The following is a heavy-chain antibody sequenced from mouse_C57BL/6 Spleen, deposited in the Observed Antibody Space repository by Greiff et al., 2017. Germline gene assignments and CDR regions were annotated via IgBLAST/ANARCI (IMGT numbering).Heavy chain of an antibody. D-gene: IGHD2-4*01. Sequence: ESGPGLVKPSQSLSLPCSVTGYSITSGYYWNWIRQFPGNKLEWMGYISYDGSNNYNPSLKNRISITRDTSKNQFFLKLNSVTTEDTATYYCAREGIYYDYLPVFAYWGQGTLVTVSA. CDR1: GYSITSGYY. V-gene: IGHV3-6*01. J-gene: IGHJ3*01. CDR3: AREGIYYDYLPVFAY. CDR2: ISYDGSN.